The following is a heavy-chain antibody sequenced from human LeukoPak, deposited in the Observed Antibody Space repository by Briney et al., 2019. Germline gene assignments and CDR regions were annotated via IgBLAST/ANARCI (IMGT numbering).Heavy chain of an antibody. D-gene: IGHD6-13*01. Sequence: GASVKVSCKASGYTFTGHYIHWVRQAPGQGLEWKGWIDPKSGVTSYVQKFQGRVTMTRDTSFTTAYMELNSLKSDDTAVYYCARIFVIAAAIDAFDIWGQGTVVTVSS. CDR2: IDPKSGVT. J-gene: IGHJ3*02. CDR1: GYTFTGHY. CDR3: ARIFVIAAAIDAFDI. V-gene: IGHV1-2*02.